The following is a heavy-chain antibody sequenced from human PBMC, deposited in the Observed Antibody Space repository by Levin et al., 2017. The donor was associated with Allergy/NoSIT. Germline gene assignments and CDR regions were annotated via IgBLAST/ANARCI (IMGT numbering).Heavy chain of an antibody. V-gene: IGHV4-59*01. CDR1: GGSISSYY. CDR2: IYYSGST. Sequence: SETLSLTCTVSGGSISSYYWSWIRQPPGKGLEWIGYIYYSGSTNYNPSLKSRVTISVDTSKNQFSLKLSSVTAADTAVYYCARAPPLGYGGNSGLFDYWGQGTLVTVSS. D-gene: IGHD4-23*01. J-gene: IGHJ4*02. CDR3: ARAPPLGYGGNSGLFDY.